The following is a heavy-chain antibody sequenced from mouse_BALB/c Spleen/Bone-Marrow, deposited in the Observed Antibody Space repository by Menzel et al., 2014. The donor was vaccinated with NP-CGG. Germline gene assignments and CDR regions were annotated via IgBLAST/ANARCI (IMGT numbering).Heavy chain of an antibody. J-gene: IGHJ3*01. V-gene: IGHV1-37*01. Sequence: VQLQQSGPEPVKPGASVKISCKASGYSFTGYFMNWMKQSHGKSLEWIGRINPYNGDPFYNQKFKGKATLTVDKSSSTAHMELLSLTSEDSAVYYCGRGNYDYDSWFGYWGQGTLVTVSA. CDR2: INPYNGDP. CDR3: GRGNYDYDSWFGY. CDR1: GYSFTGYF. D-gene: IGHD2-4*01.